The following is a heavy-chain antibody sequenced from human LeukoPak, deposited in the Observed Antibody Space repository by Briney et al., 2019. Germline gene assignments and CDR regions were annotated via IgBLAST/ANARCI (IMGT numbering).Heavy chain of an antibody. CDR3: ARHSGSFYWYFDV. CDR2: INHSGST. J-gene: IGHJ2*01. Sequence: SETLSLTCAVYGGSFSGYYWSWIRQPPGKGLEWIGEINHSGSTNYNPSLKSRVTMSVDTSKNQFSLSLKSVTAADTAMYFCARHSGSFYWYFDVWGRGSLVTVSS. D-gene: IGHD3-22*01. V-gene: IGHV4-34*01. CDR1: GGSFSGYY.